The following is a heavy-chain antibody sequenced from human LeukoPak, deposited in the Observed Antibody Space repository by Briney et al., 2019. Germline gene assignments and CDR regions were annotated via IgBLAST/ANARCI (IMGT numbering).Heavy chain of an antibody. CDR2: IYYSGST. Sequence: SETLSLTCTVSGGSISSYYWSWIRQPPGKGLEWIGYIYYSGSTNYNPSIKSRVTISVDTSKNQFSLKLSSVTAADTAVYYCARDRIAVTTDYGMDVWGQGTTVTVSS. J-gene: IGHJ6*02. CDR1: GGSISSYY. D-gene: IGHD4-11*01. V-gene: IGHV4-59*01. CDR3: ARDRIAVTTDYGMDV.